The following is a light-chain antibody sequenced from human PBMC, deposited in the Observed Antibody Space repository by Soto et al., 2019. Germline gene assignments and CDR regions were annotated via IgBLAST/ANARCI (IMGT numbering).Light chain of an antibody. J-gene: IGLJ7*01. V-gene: IGLV2-23*02. CDR3: CSYGGSRAV. CDR2: EVS. CDR1: SSDVGSHNL. Sequence: QSALTQPASVSGSPGQSITISCTGTSSDVGSHNLVSWYQQHPGQAPKLMIYEVSKRPLGVSDRFSASKSGNTASLTIYGLQAEDEADYYCCSYGGSRAVFGGGTQLTVL.